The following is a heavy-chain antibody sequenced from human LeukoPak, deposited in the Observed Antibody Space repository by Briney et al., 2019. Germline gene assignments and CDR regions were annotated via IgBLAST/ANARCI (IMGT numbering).Heavy chain of an antibody. V-gene: IGHV3-7*04. J-gene: IGHJ4*02. CDR1: GFTFSSYW. CDR2: IKQDGSEE. CDR3: ARYGSGSSCYYY. D-gene: IGHD2-15*01. Sequence: GGSLRLSCAASGFTFSSYWMSWVRQAPGKGLEWVANIKQDGSEEVYVDSLKGRFTISRDNAKNSLYLQMNSLTAEDTAVYYCARYGSGSSCYYYWGQGTLVTVSS.